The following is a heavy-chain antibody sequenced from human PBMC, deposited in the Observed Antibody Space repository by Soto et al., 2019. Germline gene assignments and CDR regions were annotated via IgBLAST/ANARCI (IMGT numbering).Heavy chain of an antibody. CDR3: ARGPQDSYGMDV. V-gene: IGHV1-3*04. Sequence: QVHLVQSGAEVKKPGASVKVSCKASGYSFSDYTIHWVRRAPGQPPEWMARINTGTASTEYSQKFQGRVTITRDTSATTAYMDLSSLRSEDTAVYDCARGPQDSYGMDVVGQWTTFTVS. CDR1: GYSFSDYT. J-gene: IGHJ6*02. CDR2: INTGTAST.